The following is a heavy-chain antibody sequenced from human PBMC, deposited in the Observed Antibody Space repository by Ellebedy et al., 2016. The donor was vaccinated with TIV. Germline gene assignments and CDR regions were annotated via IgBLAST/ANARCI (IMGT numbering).Heavy chain of an antibody. D-gene: IGHD3-10*01. V-gene: IGHV5-10-1*01. J-gene: IGHJ6*02. Sequence: GESLKISCKASGYSFSTYWITWVRQMPGRGLEWMGKIDPTDSYTNSSPSFQGLVTISADESASTAYLQWPSLKASDSATYYCSRHRGYGMDVWGQGTTVTVSS. CDR2: IDPTDSYT. CDR3: SRHRGYGMDV. CDR1: GYSFSTYW.